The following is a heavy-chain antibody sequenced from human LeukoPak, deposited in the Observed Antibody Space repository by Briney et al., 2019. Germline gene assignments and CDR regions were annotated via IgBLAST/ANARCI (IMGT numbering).Heavy chain of an antibody. CDR3: GRGGSTAEAGTPDY. D-gene: IGHD6-19*01. V-gene: IGHV3-11*06. CDR2: ISRTGSHT. Sequence: GGSLRLSCAASGFTFSDYYMSWIRQAPGKGLEWLSYISRTGSHTPYADSVKGRFTVSRDNAKNSLSLGLNSLRVDDTAIYYWGRGGSTAEAGTPDYWGQGTLVTVSS. J-gene: IGHJ4*02. CDR1: GFTFSDYY.